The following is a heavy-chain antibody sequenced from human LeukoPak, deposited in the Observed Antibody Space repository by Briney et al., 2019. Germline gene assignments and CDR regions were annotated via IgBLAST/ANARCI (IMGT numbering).Heavy chain of an antibody. J-gene: IGHJ5*02. CDR2: IYYSGST. Sequence: SETLSLTCIVSGGSISSYYWSWIRQPPGKGLEWIGYIYYSGSTIYNPSLKSRVTISVDTSKNQFSLKLSSVTAADTAVYYCARQNPNWFDPWGQGTLVTVSS. V-gene: IGHV4-59*01. CDR3: ARQNPNWFDP. CDR1: GGSISSYY.